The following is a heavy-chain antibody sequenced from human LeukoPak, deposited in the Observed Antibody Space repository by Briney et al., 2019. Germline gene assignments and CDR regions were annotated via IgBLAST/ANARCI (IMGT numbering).Heavy chain of an antibody. V-gene: IGHV3-64D*06. D-gene: IGHD4-17*01. CDR1: GFTFSSYA. J-gene: IGHJ4*02. Sequence: GGSLRLSCSASGFTFSSYAMHWVRQAPGKGLEYVSAISSNGGSTYYADSVKGRFTISRDNSKNTLYLQVSSLRAEDTAVYYCVKDSDYGDYEMDYWGQGTLVTVSS. CDR3: VKDSDYGDYEMDY. CDR2: ISSNGGST.